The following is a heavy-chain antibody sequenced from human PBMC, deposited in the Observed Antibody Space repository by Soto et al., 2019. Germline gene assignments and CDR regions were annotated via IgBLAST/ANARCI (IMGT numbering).Heavy chain of an antibody. CDR1: GLSLTTTGVG. V-gene: IGHV2-5*02. Sequence: QITLKESGPTLVKPTQPLTLTCTFSGLSLTTTGVGVGWIRQPPGKALEWLALIYWDDDKRYSPSLKSRLTISKDTSNNQVVLTMTNMDPLDTATYYCVQSRCGGDCLQSYSSHSYYGLDVWGQGTTVTVSS. D-gene: IGHD2-21*02. CDR3: VQSRCGGDCLQSYSSHSYYGLDV. CDR2: IYWDDDK. J-gene: IGHJ6*02.